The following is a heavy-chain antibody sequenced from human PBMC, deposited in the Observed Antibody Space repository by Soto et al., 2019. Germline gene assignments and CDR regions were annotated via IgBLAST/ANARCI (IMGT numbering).Heavy chain of an antibody. CDR1: GGTFSSYA. Sequence: QVQLVQSGAEVKKPGSSVKVSCKASGGTFSSYAISWVRQAPGQGLEWMGGIIPIFGTANYAQKFQGRVTITADESTRTAYMELSSLRSEDTAVYYCARDDPRIAVAGSIGSTDYYYYGMDVWGQGTTVTVSS. CDR3: ARDDPRIAVAGSIGSTDYYYYGMDV. J-gene: IGHJ6*02. CDR2: IIPIFGTA. D-gene: IGHD6-19*01. V-gene: IGHV1-69*01.